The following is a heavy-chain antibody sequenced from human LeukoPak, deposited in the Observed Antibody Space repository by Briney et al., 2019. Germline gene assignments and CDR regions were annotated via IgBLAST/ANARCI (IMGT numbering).Heavy chain of an antibody. Sequence: ASVKVSCKASGYTFTSYALNWVRQAPGQGLEWMGWINTNTGNPTYAQGFTGRFVFSLDTSVSTAYLQISSLKAEDTAVYYCARDPCSGGSCYSEFDPWGQGTLVTVSS. CDR2: INTNTGNP. J-gene: IGHJ5*02. D-gene: IGHD2-15*01. CDR3: ARDPCSGGSCYSEFDP. CDR1: GYTFTSYA. V-gene: IGHV7-4-1*02.